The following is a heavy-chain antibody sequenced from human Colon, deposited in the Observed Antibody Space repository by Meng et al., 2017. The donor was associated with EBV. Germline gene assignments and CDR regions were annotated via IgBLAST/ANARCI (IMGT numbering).Heavy chain of an antibody. D-gene: IGHD6-19*01. Sequence: QVELGQSGSELKKPGASVKVSCKASGYTFTRYPMNWVRQAPGQGLEWMGWISTNTGNPTYAQGFTGRFVFSVDTSVSMAYLQISSLKAEDTAVYYCGTLKYTSGFYGPAYWGQGALVTVSS. CDR2: ISTNTGNP. CDR3: GTLKYTSGFYGPAY. V-gene: IGHV7-4-1*04. J-gene: IGHJ4*02. CDR1: GYTFTRYP.